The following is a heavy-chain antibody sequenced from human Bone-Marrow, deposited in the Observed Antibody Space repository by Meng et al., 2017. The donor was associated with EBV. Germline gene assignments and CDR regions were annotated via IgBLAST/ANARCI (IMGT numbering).Heavy chain of an antibody. CDR2: LIPMSDAP. J-gene: IGHJ4*02. D-gene: IGHD3-10*01. Sequence: QVQLVQSGSELKKPGSSVKVSCKTSGGTFRSDAISWVRQAPGQGLEWMGGLIPMSDAPHYAQKFQGRVTITADESTSTHYMDLSGLRSEDTAVYYCASESGRGFTPDYWGQGTLVTVSS. V-gene: IGHV1-69*01. CDR3: ASESGRGFTPDY. CDR1: GGTFRSDA.